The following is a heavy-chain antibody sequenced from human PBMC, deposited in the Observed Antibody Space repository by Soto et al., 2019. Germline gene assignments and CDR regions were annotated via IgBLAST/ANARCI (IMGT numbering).Heavy chain of an antibody. V-gene: IGHV3-30-3*01. CDR1: GFTFSSYV. CDR2: ISYDGSNK. D-gene: IGHD2-15*01. J-gene: IGHJ4*02. CDR3: ASPRPCSGGRCYHP. Sequence: QVQLVESGGGVVQPGRSLRLSCAASGFTFSSYVMHWVRQAPGKGLEWVAVISYDGSNKYYADSVKGRFTISRDNSKNTLYLQMNSLRAEDTAVYYCASPRPCSGGRCYHPGGQGTLVTVSS.